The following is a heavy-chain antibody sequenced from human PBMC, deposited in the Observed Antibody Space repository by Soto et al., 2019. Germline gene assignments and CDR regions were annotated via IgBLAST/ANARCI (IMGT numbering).Heavy chain of an antibody. Sequence: PGGSLRLSCAASGFTFSTYAMAWVRQAPGKGLEWVSGVSASGLNTDYADSVKGRFTISRDNAKNSLSLQMNSLRAEDTAVYYCASQSSEWLLFASWGQGTLVTVSS. D-gene: IGHD5-12*01. CDR1: GFTFSTYA. CDR3: ASQSSEWLLFAS. V-gene: IGHV3-23*01. J-gene: IGHJ4*02. CDR2: VSASGLNT.